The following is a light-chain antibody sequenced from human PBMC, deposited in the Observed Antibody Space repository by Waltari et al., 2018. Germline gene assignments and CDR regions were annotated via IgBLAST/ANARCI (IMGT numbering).Light chain of an antibody. CDR3: QQRSNLWT. J-gene: IGKJ1*01. V-gene: IGKV3-11*01. Sequence: ETVLTQSPANLSLSPGERATLSCRASQSISSHLAWYQQKPGQPPRLLIYDESKRATGIPARFSCSGSGTDFTLTISSLEPEDFAVYYCQQRSNLWTFGQGTKVEIK. CDR2: DES. CDR1: QSISSH.